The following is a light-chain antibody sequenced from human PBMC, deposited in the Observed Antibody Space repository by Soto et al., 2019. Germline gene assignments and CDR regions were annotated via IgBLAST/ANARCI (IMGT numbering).Light chain of an antibody. J-gene: IGKJ5*01. CDR1: QGLSSD. Sequence: DIQLTQSPSFLSASVGDRVTITCRASQGLSSDLAWYQQKPGKAPKLLIYAASTLQSGVPSRFSGSGSGTEVTLTISSLQPEDFATYYCQHLNSYPITFGQGTRLEIK. CDR2: AAS. CDR3: QHLNSYPIT. V-gene: IGKV1-9*01.